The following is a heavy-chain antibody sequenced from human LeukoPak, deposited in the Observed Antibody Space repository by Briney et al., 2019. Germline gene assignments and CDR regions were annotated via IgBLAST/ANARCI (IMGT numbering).Heavy chain of an antibody. CDR1: GGSISSGGYY. CDR2: IYYSGST. J-gene: IGHJ4*02. V-gene: IGHV4-31*03. Sequence: SETLSLSCTVSGGSISSGGYYWSWIRPHPGKGLEWIGYIYYSGSTYYNPSLKSRVTISVDTSKNQFSLKLSSVTAADTAVYYCAREMALSLDYWGQGTLVTVSS. D-gene: IGHD5-24*01. CDR3: AREMALSLDY.